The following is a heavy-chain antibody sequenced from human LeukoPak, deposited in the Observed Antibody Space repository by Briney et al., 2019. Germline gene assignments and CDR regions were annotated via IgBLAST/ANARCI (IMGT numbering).Heavy chain of an antibody. J-gene: IGHJ3*02. D-gene: IGHD5-24*01. CDR2: INPSGGST. V-gene: IGHV1-46*01. CDR1: GYTFTGYY. Sequence: GASVKVSCKASGYTFTGYYMHWVRQAPGQGLEWMGIINPSGGSTNYAQNFQARVTMTRDTSTSTVYMELSSLGSEDTAVYYCARVRDGYNDAYDIWGQGTMVTVPS. CDR3: ARVRDGYNDAYDI.